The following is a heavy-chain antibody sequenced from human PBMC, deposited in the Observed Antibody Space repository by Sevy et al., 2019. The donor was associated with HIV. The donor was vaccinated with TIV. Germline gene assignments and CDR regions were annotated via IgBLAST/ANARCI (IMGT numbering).Heavy chain of an antibody. Sequence: ASVKVSCKVSGYTLSELSMHWVRQAPGKGLEWMGGFDEDGEIMYAQKFQGRVTMTEDTSTDTAYMELSSLRSEDTAVYYCATDIVVGRDYWGQRTLVTVSS. CDR1: GYTLSELS. D-gene: IGHD2-2*01. CDR2: FDEDGEI. V-gene: IGHV1-24*01. CDR3: ATDIVVGRDY. J-gene: IGHJ4*02.